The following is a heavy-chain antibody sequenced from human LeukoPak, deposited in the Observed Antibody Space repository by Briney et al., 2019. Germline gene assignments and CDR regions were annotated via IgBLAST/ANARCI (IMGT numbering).Heavy chain of an antibody. CDR2: ISGYNGNT. CDR3: ARDTCSSSSCYTPGYNYHYGMDV. V-gene: IGHV1-18*01. D-gene: IGHD2-2*02. CDR1: GYTFTAYG. J-gene: IGHJ6*02. Sequence: ASVKVSCKASGYTFTAYGISWVRQAPGQGLEWMGLISGYNGNTKYAQKFQGRVTMTTDTSTSTAYMELRSLRSDDTAVYYCARDTCSSSSCYTPGYNYHYGMDVWGQGTTVTVSS.